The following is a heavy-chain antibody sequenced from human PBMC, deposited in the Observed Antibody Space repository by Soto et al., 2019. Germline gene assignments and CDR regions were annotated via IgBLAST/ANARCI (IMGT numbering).Heavy chain of an antibody. Sequence: TSEALSLTCAVYGVTISTDYWSWIRQPPGKGLAWIGYNYHSGPTNYNPSLKSRVTISVDTSKNQFYLRLTSVTAADTAIYYGGREAYIAYVNARDHWGQG. CDR2: NYHSGPT. CDR1: GVTISTDY. CDR3: GREAYIAYVNARDH. V-gene: IGHV4-59*01. J-gene: IGHJ4*02. D-gene: IGHD2-21*01.